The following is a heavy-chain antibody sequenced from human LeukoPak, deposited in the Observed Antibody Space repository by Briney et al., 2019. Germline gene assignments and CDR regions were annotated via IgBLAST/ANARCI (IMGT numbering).Heavy chain of an antibody. V-gene: IGHV3-48*02. Sequence: PGGSLRLSCAASGFTFSSYSMNWVRQAPGKGLEWISYISGSTTKFYVDSVKGRFTISRDNAKNSLYLQMNNLRDEDTAVYYCVRDVGYAFDIWGQGTMVTVSS. J-gene: IGHJ3*02. CDR3: VRDVGYAFDI. CDR1: GFTFSSYS. CDR2: ISGSTTK. D-gene: IGHD1-26*01.